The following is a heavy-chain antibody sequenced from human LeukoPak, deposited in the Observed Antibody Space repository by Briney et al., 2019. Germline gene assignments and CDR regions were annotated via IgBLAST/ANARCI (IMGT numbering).Heavy chain of an antibody. CDR3: ARETNSTFDV. Sequence: PSQTLSHSCAISGDSVSSNSVAWHWIRQSPSRGLEWLGRAYSRSRGGRDYAISVRSRISTDTDTSRNRFSLHLSSVTPEDTAVYYCARETNSTFDVWGQGTMVTVSS. CDR2: AYSRSRGGR. CDR1: GDSVSSNSVA. D-gene: IGHD4-23*01. J-gene: IGHJ3*01. V-gene: IGHV6-1*01.